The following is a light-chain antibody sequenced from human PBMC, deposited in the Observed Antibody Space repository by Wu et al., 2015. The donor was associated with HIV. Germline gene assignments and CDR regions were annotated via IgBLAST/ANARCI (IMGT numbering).Light chain of an antibody. V-gene: IGKV3-20*01. J-gene: IGKJ1*01. CDR3: QQYDSSLWT. CDR2: GAS. Sequence: EIVLTQSPGTLSLFPGERATLSCRASQSVSSSNLVWYQQKPGRAPRLLIYGASSRAPGIPDRFSGSGSGTDFTLTISRLEPEDFAVYYCQQYDSSLWTFGQGTKGGNQT. CDR1: QSVSSSN.